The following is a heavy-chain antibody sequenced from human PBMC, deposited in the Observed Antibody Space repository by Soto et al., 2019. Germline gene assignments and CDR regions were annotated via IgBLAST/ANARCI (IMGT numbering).Heavy chain of an antibody. V-gene: IGHV4-39*01. Sequence: QLQLQESGPGLVKPSETLSLSCTVSGGSITSSSYWGWIRQPPGKGLEWIGSIYSTGNTYYNPSLKARVTLSADTSTDHSSLNLSSVTAADTTVYYCWSSSRYGTDVWGQGTTVYVSS. CDR2: IYSTGNT. CDR3: WSSSRYGTDV. J-gene: IGHJ6*02. D-gene: IGHD6-13*01. CDR1: GGSITSSSY.